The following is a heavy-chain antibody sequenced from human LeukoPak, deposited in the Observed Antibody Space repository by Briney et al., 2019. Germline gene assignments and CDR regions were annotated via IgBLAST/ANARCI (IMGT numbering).Heavy chain of an antibody. CDR3: AKFRGRGAVDY. Sequence: GGSLRLSCAASGFTFSSYAMSWVRQAPGKGLEWVSSIIDSGGSTYYADSVKGRFTISRDNSKNTLYLQMNSLRAEDTAVYYCAKFRGRGAVDYWGRGALVTVSS. J-gene: IGHJ4*02. D-gene: IGHD3-10*01. CDR1: GFTFSSYA. V-gene: IGHV3-23*01. CDR2: IIDSGGST.